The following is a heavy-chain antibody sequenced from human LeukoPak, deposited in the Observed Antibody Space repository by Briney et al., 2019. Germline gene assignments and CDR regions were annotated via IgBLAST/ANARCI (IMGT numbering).Heavy chain of an antibody. J-gene: IGHJ6*03. D-gene: IGHD3-10*01. Sequence: ASVTVSCKASGYTLTGDYIQWGRQAPGQGPEWMGWITPNSGITEYAQKFQGRITMTRDTSTSISTAYMELSGLTSADTALYYCAMDGSGRPSYYYYMDVWGTGATVTVSS. CDR1: GYTLTGDY. CDR2: ITPNSGIT. CDR3: AMDGSGRPSYYYYMDV. V-gene: IGHV1-2*02.